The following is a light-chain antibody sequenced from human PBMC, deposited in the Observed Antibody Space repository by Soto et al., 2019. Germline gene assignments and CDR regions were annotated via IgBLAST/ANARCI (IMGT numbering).Light chain of an antibody. J-gene: IGLJ3*02. V-gene: IGLV2-11*01. CDR1: SSDVGGYNY. CDR3: CSYAGSYTWV. Sequence: QSALTQPRSVSGSPGQSVTISCTGTSSDVGGYNYVSWYQQHPGKAPKLMIYDVNKRPSGVPDRFSGSKSGNTASLTISGIQAEDEADYYCCSYAGSYTWVFGGGTKLTVL. CDR2: DVN.